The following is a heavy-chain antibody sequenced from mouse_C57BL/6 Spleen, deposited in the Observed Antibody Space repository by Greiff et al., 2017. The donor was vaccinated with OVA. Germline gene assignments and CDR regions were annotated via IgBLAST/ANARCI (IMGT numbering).Heavy chain of an antibody. J-gene: IGHJ1*03. CDR2: INPNNGGT. CDR3: ARGLLRSSNFDV. CDR1: GYTLTDYY. Sequence: EVQLQQSGPELVKPGASVKISCKASGYTLTDYYMNWVKQSHGKSLEWIGDINPNNGGTSYNQKFKGKATLTVDKSSSTAYMELRSLTSEDSAVYYCARGLLRSSNFDVWGTGTTVTVSS. V-gene: IGHV1-26*01. D-gene: IGHD1-1*01.